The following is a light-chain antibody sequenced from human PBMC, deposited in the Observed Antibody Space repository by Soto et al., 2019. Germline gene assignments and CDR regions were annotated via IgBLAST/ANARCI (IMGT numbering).Light chain of an antibody. CDR2: GNS. J-gene: IGLJ1*01. Sequence: QSVLTQPPPVSGAPGQRVTISCTGSSSNIGAHYDVHWYQQLPGTAPKLLIYGNSNRPSGVPDRFSGSKSGTSASLAITGLQAEDEADYYCQSYDNSLSVYVFGTGTKVTAL. CDR1: SSNIGAHYD. V-gene: IGLV1-40*01. CDR3: QSYDNSLSVYV.